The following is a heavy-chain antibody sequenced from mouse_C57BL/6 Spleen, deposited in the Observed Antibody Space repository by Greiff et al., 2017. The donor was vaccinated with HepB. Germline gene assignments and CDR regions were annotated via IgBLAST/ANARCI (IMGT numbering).Heavy chain of an antibody. CDR1: GYSITSGYY. CDR2: ISYDGSN. J-gene: IGHJ3*01. V-gene: IGHV3-6*01. D-gene: IGHD2-5*01. Sequence: EVQLVESGPGLVKPSQSLSLTCSVTGYSITSGYYWNWIRQFPGNKLEWMGYISYDGSNNYNPSLKNRISITRDTSKNQFFLKLNSVTTEDTATYYCAIYYSNYAWFAYWGQGTLVTVSA. CDR3: AIYYSNYAWFAY.